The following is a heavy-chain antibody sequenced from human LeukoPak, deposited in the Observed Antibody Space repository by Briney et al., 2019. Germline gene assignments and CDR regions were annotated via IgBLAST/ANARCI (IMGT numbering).Heavy chain of an antibody. CDR3: ARIRRPLRGYFDH. CDR2: INQIGNT. J-gene: IGHJ4*02. CDR1: GGSISSNRYY. Sequence: SETLSLTCTVSGGSISSNRYYWGWIRQSPGKGLEWIGEINQIGNTNYIPSLKSRLTISIDTSNNQFSLNLTSVTAADTGVYYCARIRRPLRGYFDHWGQGTLVT. V-gene: IGHV4-39*07. D-gene: IGHD3-16*01.